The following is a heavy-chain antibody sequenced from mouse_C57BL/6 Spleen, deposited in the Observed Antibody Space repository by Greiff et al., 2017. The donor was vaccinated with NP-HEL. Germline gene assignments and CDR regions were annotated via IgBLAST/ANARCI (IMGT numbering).Heavy chain of an antibody. CDR1: GFSLTSYG. V-gene: IGHV2-5*01. CDR2: IWRGGST. Sequence: QVQLQQSGPGLVQPSQSLSITCTVSGFSLTSYGVHWVRQSPGKGLEWLGVIWRGGSTDYNAAFMSRLSITKDNSKSQVFFKMNSLQADDTAIYXCAKTYGSSYGWYFDVWGTGTTVTVSS. D-gene: IGHD1-1*01. CDR3: AKTYGSSYGWYFDV. J-gene: IGHJ1*03.